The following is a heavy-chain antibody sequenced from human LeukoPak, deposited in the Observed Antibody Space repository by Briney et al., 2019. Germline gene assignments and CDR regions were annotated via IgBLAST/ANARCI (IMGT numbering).Heavy chain of an antibody. CDR3: ATTIAVAGRALDY. Sequence: KPSETLSLTCAVYGGSFSGYYWSWIRQPPGKGLEWIGEINHSGSTNYNPSIKSRVTISVDTSKNQFSLKLSSVTAADTAVYYCATTIAVAGRALDYWGQGTLVTVSS. J-gene: IGHJ4*02. CDR2: INHSGST. D-gene: IGHD6-19*01. CDR1: GGSFSGYY. V-gene: IGHV4-34*01.